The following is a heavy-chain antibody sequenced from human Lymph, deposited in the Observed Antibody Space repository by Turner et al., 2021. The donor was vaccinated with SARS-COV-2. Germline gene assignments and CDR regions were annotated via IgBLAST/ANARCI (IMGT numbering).Heavy chain of an antibody. D-gene: IGHD1-26*01. V-gene: IGHV3-30*04. CDR2: ISYDGFNK. Sequence: QVQLVESGGGVVQPGRSLSLSCAASGFTFSTYAIPWVRQAPGKGLEWVAVISYDGFNKYYSDSVKGQFTISRDNSKNTLYLQMSSLRAEDTAVYYCARGSGSYLSAFDIWGQGTMVTVSS. J-gene: IGHJ3*02. CDR1: GFTFSTYA. CDR3: ARGSGSYLSAFDI.